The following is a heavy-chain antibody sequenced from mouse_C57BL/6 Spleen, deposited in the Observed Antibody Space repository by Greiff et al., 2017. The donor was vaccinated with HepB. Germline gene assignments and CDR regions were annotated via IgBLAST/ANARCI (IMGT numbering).Heavy chain of an antibody. CDR3: ARHGDADYFDY. J-gene: IGHJ2*01. Sequence: VQLKESGGDLVKPGGSLKLSCAASGFTFSSYGMSWVRQTPDKRLEWVATISSGGSYTYYPDSVKGRFTISRDNAKNTLYLQMSSLKSEDTAMYYCARHGDADYFDYWGQGTTLTVSS. V-gene: IGHV5-6*01. CDR1: GFTFSSYG. D-gene: IGHD3-3*01. CDR2: ISSGGSYT.